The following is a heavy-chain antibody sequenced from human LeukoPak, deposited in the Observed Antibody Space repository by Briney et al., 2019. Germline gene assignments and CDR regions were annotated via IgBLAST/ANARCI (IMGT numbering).Heavy chain of an antibody. CDR3: AKGQNDYGDYYYGMDV. Sequence: GSLRLSCAASGFTFSSYGMHWVRQAPGKGLEWVAVIPYDGSNKYYADSVKGRFTISRDNSKNTLYLQMNSLRAEDTAVYYCAKGQNDYGDYYYGMDVWGQGTTVTVSS. D-gene: IGHD4-17*01. V-gene: IGHV3-30*18. J-gene: IGHJ6*02. CDR2: IPYDGSNK. CDR1: GFTFSSYG.